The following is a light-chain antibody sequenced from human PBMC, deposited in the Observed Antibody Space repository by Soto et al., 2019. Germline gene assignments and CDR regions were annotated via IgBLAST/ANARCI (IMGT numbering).Light chain of an antibody. J-gene: IGKJ1*01. CDR3: QQSNKWPRT. CDR1: QSVNIH. CDR2: GAS. V-gene: IGKV3D-15*01. Sequence: EIVMKHSPATLSVSPGERATLSCRASQSVNIHLAWYQQKPGQAPRLLIYGASARATGIPAKFSGSGSGTEFTLTISSLQSEDFAVYYCQQSNKWPRTFGQGTKVDVK.